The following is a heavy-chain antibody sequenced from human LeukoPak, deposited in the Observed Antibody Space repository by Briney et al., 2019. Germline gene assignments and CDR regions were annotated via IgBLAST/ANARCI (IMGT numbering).Heavy chain of an antibody. Sequence: PGGSLRLSCAASGFTFSSYAMSWVRQAPGKGLEWVGRIKSKTDGGTTDYVSPVKGRFTISRDYPKNTLYLQMNSLKTEDTAVYYCTTKVTVTTGFDYWGQGTLVTVSS. CDR1: GFTFSSYA. CDR3: TTKVTVTTGFDY. CDR2: IKSKTDGGTT. J-gene: IGHJ4*02. D-gene: IGHD4-17*01. V-gene: IGHV3-15*01.